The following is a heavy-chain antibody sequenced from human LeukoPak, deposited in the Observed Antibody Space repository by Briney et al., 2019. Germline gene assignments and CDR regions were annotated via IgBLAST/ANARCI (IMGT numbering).Heavy chain of an antibody. CDR2: ISAYNGNT. CDR1: GYTFTSYG. D-gene: IGHD3-3*01. Sequence: GASVKVSCKASGYTFTSYGISWVRQAPGQGLEWMGWISAYNGNTNYAQKLQGRVTMTTDTSTSTAYMELRSLRSDDTAVYYCAREGFLEWSYYYYGMDVWGQGTTVTVSS. V-gene: IGHV1-18*01. J-gene: IGHJ6*02. CDR3: AREGFLEWSYYYYGMDV.